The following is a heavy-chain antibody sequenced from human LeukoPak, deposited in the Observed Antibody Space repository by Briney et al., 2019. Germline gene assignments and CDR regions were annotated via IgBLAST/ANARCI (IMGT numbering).Heavy chain of an antibody. CDR2: INTYTGNT. V-gene: IGHV1-18*01. CDR3: ARGGLFYYGTSGVYYFDY. Sequence: ASVKVSCKASGYTFTNYAITWVRQAPGQGLEWMGWINTYTGNTNYAQKLQDRVTMTTDTSTSTAYMELRSLRSDDTAVFFCARGGLFYYGTSGVYYFDYWGQGTLVTVSS. D-gene: IGHD3-10*01. J-gene: IGHJ4*02. CDR1: GYTFTNYA.